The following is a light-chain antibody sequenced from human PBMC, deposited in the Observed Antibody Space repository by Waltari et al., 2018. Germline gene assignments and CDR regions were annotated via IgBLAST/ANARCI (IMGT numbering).Light chain of an antibody. Sequence: EIVMTQSPGTLSASPGERVTLSCRASRNISSNLAWYQQKSGRSPRLLIYGASTRATGVPARFSGSGSGTEFTLTISSLQSEDFAIYYCQYNNWPYTFGLGTKLQIK. CDR1: RNISSN. CDR2: GAS. CDR3: QYNNWPYT. J-gene: IGKJ2*01. V-gene: IGKV3-15*01.